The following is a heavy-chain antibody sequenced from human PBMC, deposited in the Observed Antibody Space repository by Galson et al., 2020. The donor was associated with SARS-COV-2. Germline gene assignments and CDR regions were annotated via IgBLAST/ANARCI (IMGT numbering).Heavy chain of an antibody. V-gene: IGHV4-59*08. D-gene: IGHD4-4*01. Sequence: SETLSLTCTVSGDSFSPYYWSWIRQPPEKGLEWIGYISYSGSNNYNPSLQSRVTISVDTSKNQFFLKLNSVTAADTAVYYCAKHSQGSYSVNWFAPWGKGALVTVSS. J-gene: IGHJ5*02. CDR3: AKHSQGSYSVNWFAP. CDR2: ISYSGSN. CDR1: GDSFSPYY.